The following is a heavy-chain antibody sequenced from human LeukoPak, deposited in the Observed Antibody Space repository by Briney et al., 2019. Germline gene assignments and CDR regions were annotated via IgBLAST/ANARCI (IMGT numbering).Heavy chain of an antibody. D-gene: IGHD6-6*01. Sequence: ASVKVSCKASGYTFTSYGISWVRQAPGQGLEWMGWISAYNGNTNYAQRLQGRVTMTTDTSTSTAYMELRSLRSDDTAVYYCARVGERSFYSSSSGVGDYWGQGTLVTVSS. CDR1: GYTFTSYG. CDR2: ISAYNGNT. V-gene: IGHV1-18*01. J-gene: IGHJ4*02. CDR3: ARVGERSFYSSSSGVGDY.